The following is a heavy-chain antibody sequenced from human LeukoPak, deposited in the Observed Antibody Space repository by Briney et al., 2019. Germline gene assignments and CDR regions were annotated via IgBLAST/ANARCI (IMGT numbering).Heavy chain of an antibody. D-gene: IGHD3-3*01. J-gene: IGHJ6*02. Sequence: GRSLRLSCAASGFTFSSYGMHWVRQAPGKGLEWGAVIWYDGSNKYYADSVKGRFTISRDNSKNTLYLQMNSLRAEDTAVYYCARERFLEWLTIYYYYGMYVWGQGTTVTVSS. V-gene: IGHV3-33*01. CDR3: ARERFLEWLTIYYYYGMYV. CDR1: GFTFSSYG. CDR2: IWYDGSNK.